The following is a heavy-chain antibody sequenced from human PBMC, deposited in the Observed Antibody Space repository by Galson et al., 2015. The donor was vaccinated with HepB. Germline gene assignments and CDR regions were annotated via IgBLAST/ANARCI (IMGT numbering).Heavy chain of an antibody. CDR1: GYIFTSYS. CDR2: ISAHNGKT. Sequence: SVKVSCKASGYIFTSYSFTWLRQAPGQGLEWMGWISAHNGKTISAQKFQGRVTMTTDTSTTTAHMELRSLTSDDTAVYYCARDYDGEPGGRYYYYGMDVWGQGTSVTVSS. J-gene: IGHJ6*02. CDR3: ARDYDGEPGGRYYYYGMDV. D-gene: IGHD1-26*01. V-gene: IGHV1-18*04.